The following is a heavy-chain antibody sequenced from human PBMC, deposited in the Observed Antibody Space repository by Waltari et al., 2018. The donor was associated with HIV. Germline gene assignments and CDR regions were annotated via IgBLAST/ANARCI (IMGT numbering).Heavy chain of an antibody. CDR3: TTLVLLGVGMDV. D-gene: IGHD3-10*01. CDR2: IRSKTDGGTT. CDR1: GFTFSNAW. Sequence: EVQLVESGGGLVKPGGSLRLSCAASGFTFSNAWMSWVRQAPGRGLEWVGRIRSKTDGGTTDYAAPVKGIFTISRDDSKNTLYLKMNSLKTEDTAVYYCTTLVLLGVGMDVWGQGTTVTVSS. J-gene: IGHJ6*02. V-gene: IGHV3-15*01.